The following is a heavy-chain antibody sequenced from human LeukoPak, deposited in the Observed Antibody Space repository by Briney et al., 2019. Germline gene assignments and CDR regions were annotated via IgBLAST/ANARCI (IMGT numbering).Heavy chain of an antibody. Sequence: PGGSLRLSCAASGFTFSSYAMHWVRRAPGKGLEWVAVISYDGSNKYYADSVKGRFTISRDNSKNTLYLQMNSLRAEDTAVYYCASIFSGWFDYWGQGTLVTVSS. J-gene: IGHJ4*02. CDR1: GFTFSSYA. D-gene: IGHD6-19*01. CDR2: ISYDGSNK. V-gene: IGHV3-30-3*01. CDR3: ASIFSGWFDY.